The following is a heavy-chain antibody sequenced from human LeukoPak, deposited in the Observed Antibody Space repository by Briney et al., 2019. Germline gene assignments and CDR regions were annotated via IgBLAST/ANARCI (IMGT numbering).Heavy chain of an antibody. Sequence: PSETLSLTCTVSGGSISSSSYYWGWIRQPPGKGLECIGSIYYSGSTYYNPSLKSRVTISVDTSKNQFSLKLSSVTAADTAVYYCARGNSGWYRSSYLHWFDPWGQGTLVTVSS. CDR2: IYYSGST. V-gene: IGHV4-39*07. D-gene: IGHD6-19*01. CDR1: GGSISSSSYY. CDR3: ARGNSGWYRSSYLHWFDP. J-gene: IGHJ5*02.